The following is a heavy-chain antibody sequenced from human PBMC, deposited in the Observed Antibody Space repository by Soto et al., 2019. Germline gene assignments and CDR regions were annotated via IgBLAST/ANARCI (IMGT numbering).Heavy chain of an antibody. V-gene: IGHV4-39*01. CDR2: IYHTGNT. J-gene: IGHJ4*02. D-gene: IGHD6-13*01. CDR3: ARRGSSSWYGY. CDR1: GGYISNSRYY. Sequence: PSETLSLTCTVSGGYISNSRYYWAWIRQPPGKGLEWIGSIYHTGNTYYNPSLRSRVTISVDTSKNQFSLKLSSVTAADTAVYYCARRGSSSWYGYWGQGTLVTVSS.